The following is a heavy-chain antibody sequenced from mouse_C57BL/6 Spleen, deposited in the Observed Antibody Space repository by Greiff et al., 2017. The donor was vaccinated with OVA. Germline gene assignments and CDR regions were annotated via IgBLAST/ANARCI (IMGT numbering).Heavy chain of an antibody. Sequence: VQLVESGAELVRPGTSVKVSCKASGYAFTNYLIEWVKQRPGQGLEWIGVINPGSGGTNYNEKFKGKATLTADKSSSTAYMQLSSLTSEDSAVYFCARTAGSSFGTYWGQGTLVTVSA. CDR2: INPGSGGT. J-gene: IGHJ3*01. D-gene: IGHD1-1*01. CDR1: GYAFTNYL. V-gene: IGHV1-54*01. CDR3: ARTAGSSFGTY.